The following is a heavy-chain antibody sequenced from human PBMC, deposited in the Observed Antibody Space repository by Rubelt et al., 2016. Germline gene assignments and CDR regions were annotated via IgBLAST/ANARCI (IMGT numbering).Heavy chain of an antibody. CDR3: ARDLPRYCSGGSCYPHYYYYGMDV. V-gene: IGHV1-69*01. J-gene: IGHJ6*02. CDR2: IIPIFGTA. Sequence: QVQLVQSGAEVKKPGSSVKVSCKASGGTFSSYAISWVRQAPGQGLEWMGGIIPIFGTANYAQKFQGRVTITADESTSTAYMELRSLRADETAVYYCARDLPRYCSGGSCYPHYYYYGMDVWGQGTTVTVSS. CDR1: GGTFSSYA. D-gene: IGHD2-15*01.